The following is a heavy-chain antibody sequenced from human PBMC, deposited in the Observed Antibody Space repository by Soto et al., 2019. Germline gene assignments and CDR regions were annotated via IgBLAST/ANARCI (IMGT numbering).Heavy chain of an antibody. J-gene: IGHJ6*02. CDR3: AKVGGACGQYYYYGMDV. Sequence: QVQLVESGGGVVQPGRSLRLSCAASGFTFSSYGMHWVRQAPGKGLEWVAVISYDGSNKYYADSVKGRFTISRDNSKNPLYLQMNCLRAEDTAMYYWAKVGGACGQYYYYGMDVCGQGTTVTVSS. CDR2: ISYDGSNK. V-gene: IGHV3-30*18. D-gene: IGHD2-21*01. CDR1: GFTFSSYG.